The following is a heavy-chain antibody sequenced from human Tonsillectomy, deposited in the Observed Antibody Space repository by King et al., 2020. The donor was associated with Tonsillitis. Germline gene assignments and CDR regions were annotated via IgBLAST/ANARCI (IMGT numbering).Heavy chain of an antibody. CDR2: IGSAGET. V-gene: IGHV3-13*01. CDR1: GFTFRSFD. CDR3: ARETDRRCCTSTSCWGYMDV. D-gene: IGHD2-2*01. J-gene: IGHJ6*03. Sequence: GQLVQSGGGLVQPGGSLRLSCAASGFTFRSFDMHWVRQPIGKGLEWVSAIGSAGETYYPASVKGRFTIPRENAKKSVYLQMKSLRAEDTAIYYCARETDRRCCTSTSCWGYMDVWGKGTPVTVSS.